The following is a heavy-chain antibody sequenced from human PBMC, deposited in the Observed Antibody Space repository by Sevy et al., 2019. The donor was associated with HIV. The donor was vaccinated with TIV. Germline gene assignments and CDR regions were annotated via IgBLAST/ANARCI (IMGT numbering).Heavy chain of an antibody. D-gene: IGHD7-27*01. CDR1: GDTFSTYG. J-gene: IGHJ3*02. V-gene: IGHV1-69*13. CDR3: AREGGVATTGDHDAFDI. Sequence: ASVKVSCKASGDTFSTYGLSWVRQAPGQGLEWMGGIIPIFGTPNYAQKFQDRVTIIADESASTAYMELSSLRSEDTALYYCAREGGVATTGDHDAFDIWGHGTLVTVSS. CDR2: IIPIFGTP.